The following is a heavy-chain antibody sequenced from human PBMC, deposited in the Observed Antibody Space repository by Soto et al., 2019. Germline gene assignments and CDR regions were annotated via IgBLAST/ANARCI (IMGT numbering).Heavy chain of an antibody. Sequence: EVQLVESGGAVVQPRGSLRLSCAASGFTFSTYWMHWVRRPPGKGLVWVARITSDGSGTTYADSVRGRFTISRDNAKNTLYLQMNSLRADDTAVYYCVRHFDKWGQGTLVTVSS. CDR1: GFTFSTYW. CDR2: ITSDGSGT. J-gene: IGHJ4*02. CDR3: VRHFDK. V-gene: IGHV3-74*01.